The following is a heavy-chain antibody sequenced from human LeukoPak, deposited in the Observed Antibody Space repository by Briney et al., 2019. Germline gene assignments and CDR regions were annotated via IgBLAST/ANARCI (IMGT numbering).Heavy chain of an antibody. CDR3: ARVGARFDY. CDR2: ISTSGSTI. V-gene: IGHV3-48*03. Sequence: GGSLRLSCAASGFTFSSYEMNWVRQAPGKGLEWVSYISTSGSTISYADSVKGRFTISRDNAKISLYLQMNSLRAEDTAVYYCARVGARFDYWGQGTLVTVSS. CDR1: GFTFSSYE. J-gene: IGHJ4*02. D-gene: IGHD1-26*01.